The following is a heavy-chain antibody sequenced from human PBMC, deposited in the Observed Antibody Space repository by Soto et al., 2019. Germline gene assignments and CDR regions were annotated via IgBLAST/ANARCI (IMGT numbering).Heavy chain of an antibody. CDR2: IIPIFGTA. D-gene: IGHD3-16*01. CDR1: GGTLRSHS. Sequence: PVEGFRKGFGGTLRSHSISWGGQAPGQGLEWMGGIIPIFGTANYAQKFQGRVTITADKSTSTAYMELSSLRPEDTAVYYCARDAQPGGFDYWGQGTLVTVSS. J-gene: IGHJ4*02. V-gene: IGHV1-69*06. CDR3: ARDAQPGGFDY.